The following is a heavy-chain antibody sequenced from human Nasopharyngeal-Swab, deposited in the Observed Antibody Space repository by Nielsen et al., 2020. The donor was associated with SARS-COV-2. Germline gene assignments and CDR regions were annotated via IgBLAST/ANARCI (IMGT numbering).Heavy chain of an antibody. CDR1: GFTFSGHD. CDR2: VSYDGNTV. V-gene: IGHV3-30-3*01. Sequence: GGSLRLSCAASGFTFSGHDMHWVRQAPGKGLEWVAVVSYDGNTVYYADSLKGRFTISRDNSKNTIYLHMNSLRTDDTAVYFCARDPYPALSGSYAIFDNWGRGTLVTVSS. D-gene: IGHD2-2*01. J-gene: IGHJ4*02. CDR3: ARDPYPALSGSYAIFDN.